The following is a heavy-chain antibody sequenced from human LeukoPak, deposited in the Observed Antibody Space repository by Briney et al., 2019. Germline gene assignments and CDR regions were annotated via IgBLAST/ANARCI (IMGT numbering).Heavy chain of an antibody. D-gene: IGHD1-26*01. CDR2: IYYSGST. Sequence: PSETLSLTCTVSGGSISSSSYYWGWIRQPPGKGLEWIGSIYYSGSTYYNPSLKSRVTISVDTSKNQFSLKLSSVPAGDTAVYYCAGHDRWELPGVIYWGQRTLVTVSS. J-gene: IGHJ4*02. V-gene: IGHV4-39*01. CDR3: AGHDRWELPGVIY. CDR1: GGSISSSSYY.